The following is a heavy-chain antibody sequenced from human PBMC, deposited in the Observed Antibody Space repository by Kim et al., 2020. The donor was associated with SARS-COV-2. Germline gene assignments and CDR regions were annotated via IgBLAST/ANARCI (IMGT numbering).Heavy chain of an antibody. CDR3: ARVDSSGWYGHYYYGMDV. Sequence: SETLSLTCPVSGGSISSSNWWSWVRQPPGKGLEWIGEIYHSGSTNYNPSLKSRVTISVDKSKNQFSLKLSSVTAADTAVYYCARVDSSGWYGHYYYGMDVSGQGTTVTVSS. D-gene: IGHD6-19*01. J-gene: IGHJ6*02. V-gene: IGHV4-4*02. CDR2: IYHSGST. CDR1: GGSISSSNW.